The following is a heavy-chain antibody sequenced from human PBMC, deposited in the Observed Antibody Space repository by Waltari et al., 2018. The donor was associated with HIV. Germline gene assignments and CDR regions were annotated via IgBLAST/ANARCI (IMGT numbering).Heavy chain of an antibody. Sequence: EVQLVESGGGLVQPGGSLRLSCVASGFTFTSYYMSWVRQAPGEGLGGVAKINKDGTKKFYEDPVKGRFTTARDNAKNSVYLQINSLRAEDSAIYYCARDLWPEDFWGQGTLVTVSS. CDR1: GFTFTSYY. D-gene: IGHD2-21*01. CDR3: ARDLWPEDF. J-gene: IGHJ4*02. CDR2: INKDGTKK. V-gene: IGHV3-7*01.